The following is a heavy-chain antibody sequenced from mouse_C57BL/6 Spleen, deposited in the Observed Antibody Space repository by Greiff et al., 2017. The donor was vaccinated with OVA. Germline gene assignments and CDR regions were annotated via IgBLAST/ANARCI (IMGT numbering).Heavy chain of an antibody. CDR3: AREGYDGYGRGFAY. CDR2: INPNNGGT. CDR1: GYTFTDYN. V-gene: IGHV1-22*01. J-gene: IGHJ3*01. Sequence: EVQLQQSGPELVKPGASVKMSCKASGYTFTDYNMHWVKQSHGKSLEWIGYINPNNGGTSYNQKFKGKATLTVNKSSSTAYMELRSLTSEDSAVYYCAREGYDGYGRGFAYWGPGTLVTVAA. D-gene: IGHD2-2*01.